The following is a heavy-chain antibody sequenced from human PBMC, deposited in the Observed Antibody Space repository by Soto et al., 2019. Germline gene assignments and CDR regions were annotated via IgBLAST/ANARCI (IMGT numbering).Heavy chain of an antibody. CDR2: IRWNSGSI. V-gene: IGHV3-9*01. J-gene: IGHJ4*02. Sequence: EVQLVESGGGLVQSGRSLRLSCAASGFTFDDYAMHWVRQAPGKGLEWVSSIRWNSGSIAYADSVKGRFTISRGNAKNSLVLQMSSLRPEDTAWYYCAEALDYYSSGYYYFDFWGQGTPVTVSS. CDR1: GFTFDDYA. D-gene: IGHD3-22*01. CDR3: AEALDYYSSGYYYFDF.